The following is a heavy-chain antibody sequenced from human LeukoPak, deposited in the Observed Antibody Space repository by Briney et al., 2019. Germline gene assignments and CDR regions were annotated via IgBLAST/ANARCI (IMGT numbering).Heavy chain of an antibody. D-gene: IGHD4-17*01. Sequence: SETLSLTCSVSGGSIISNSYYWGWIRQPPGKGLEWIGSIYYRGSTYYNPSLKSRVTISLDTSKKHFSLKLSSVTAADMAVYFCARDDYGDYSSPFQHWGLGTLVTVSS. J-gene: IGHJ1*01. CDR2: IYYRGST. CDR1: GGSIISNSYY. V-gene: IGHV4-39*07. CDR3: ARDDYGDYSSPFQH.